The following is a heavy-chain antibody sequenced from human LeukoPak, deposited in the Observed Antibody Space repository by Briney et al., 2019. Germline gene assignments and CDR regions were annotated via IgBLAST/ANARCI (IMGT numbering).Heavy chain of an antibody. V-gene: IGHV4-34*01. J-gene: IGHJ5*02. CDR3: ARERRFLEWFPHNWFGP. CDR2: INHSGST. D-gene: IGHD3-3*01. CDR1: GGSFSGYY. Sequence: SETLSLTCAVYGGSFSGYYWSWIRQPPGKGLEWIGEINHSGSTNYNPSLKSRVTISVDTSKNQFSLKLSSVTAADTAVYYCARERRFLEWFPHNWFGPWGQGTLVAVSS.